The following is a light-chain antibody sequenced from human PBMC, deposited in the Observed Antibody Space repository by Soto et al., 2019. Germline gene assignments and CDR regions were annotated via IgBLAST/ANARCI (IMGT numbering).Light chain of an antibody. CDR3: QQFKSYPIT. J-gene: IGKJ5*01. CDR2: AAS. CDR1: QTISSW. Sequence: IQMTQSPSTLSGSVGDRVTITCRASQTISSWLAWYQQKPGKAPKLLIYAASSLESGVPSRFSGSGSVTEFTLTIGGLQPDDFATYYCQQFKSYPITFGQGTRLEIK. V-gene: IGKV1-5*01.